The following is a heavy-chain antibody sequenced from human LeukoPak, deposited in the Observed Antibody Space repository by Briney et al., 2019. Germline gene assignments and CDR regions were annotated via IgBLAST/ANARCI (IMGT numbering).Heavy chain of an antibody. CDR3: ARDRGSYIVGATISSGGFDY. D-gene: IGHD1-26*01. J-gene: IGHJ4*02. Sequence: GGSLRLSCAASRFTFDDYGMSWVRQAPGKGLEWVSGINWNGGSTGYADSVKGRFTISRDNAKNSLYLQMNSLRAEDTALYYCARDRGSYIVGATISSGGFDYWGQGTLVTVSS. CDR2: INWNGGST. CDR1: RFTFDDYG. V-gene: IGHV3-20*04.